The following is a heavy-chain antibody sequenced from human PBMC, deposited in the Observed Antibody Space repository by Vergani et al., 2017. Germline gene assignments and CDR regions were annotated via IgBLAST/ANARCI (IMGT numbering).Heavy chain of an antibody. CDR1: GYTFTSYG. CDR3: ASSAGAYCSSTSCYSS. J-gene: IGHJ5*02. CDR2: ISAYNGNT. Sequence: QVQLVQSGAEVKKPGASVKVSCKASGYTFTSYGISWVRQAPGQGLEWMVWISAYNGNTNYAQKLQGRVTMTTDTSTSTAYMELRSLRSDDTAVYYCASSAGAYCSSTSCYSSWGQGTLVTVSS. D-gene: IGHD2-2*01. V-gene: IGHV1-18*01.